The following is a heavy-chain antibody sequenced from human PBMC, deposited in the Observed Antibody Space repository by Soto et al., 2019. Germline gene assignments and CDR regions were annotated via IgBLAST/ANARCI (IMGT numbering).Heavy chain of an antibody. J-gene: IGHJ4*02. CDR2: ISDGSTYI. V-gene: IGHV3-21*01. Sequence: PGGSLRLSCVASGFTFSRSNMKWVRQAPGKGLEWVSSISDGSTYIYYADSVKGRFTVSRDNAKNSLYLQMDSLRVEDTAVYYCTRAYSSSFDDWGQGTLVTVSS. D-gene: IGHD2-2*01. CDR1: GFTFSRSN. CDR3: TRAYSSSFDD.